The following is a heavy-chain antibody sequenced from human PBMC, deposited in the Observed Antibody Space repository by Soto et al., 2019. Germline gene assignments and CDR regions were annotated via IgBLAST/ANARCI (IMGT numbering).Heavy chain of an antibody. J-gene: IGHJ4*02. D-gene: IGHD4-17*01. CDR2: IYYSGST. Sequence: SETLSLTCTVSGGSISSYYWSWIRQPPGKGLEWIGYIYYSGSTNYNPSLKSRVTISVDTSKNQFSLKLSSVTAADTAVYYCASLHDYGDWRFDYWGQGTLVTVS. CDR1: GGSISSYY. V-gene: IGHV4-59*01. CDR3: ASLHDYGDWRFDY.